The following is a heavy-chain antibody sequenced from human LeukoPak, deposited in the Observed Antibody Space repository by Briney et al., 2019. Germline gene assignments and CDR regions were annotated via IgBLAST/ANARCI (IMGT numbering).Heavy chain of an antibody. V-gene: IGHV1-18*01. D-gene: IGHD3-9*01. Sequence: ASVKVSCKASGYTFINYAIHWVRQAPGQGLEWMGWISAYNGNTNYAQELQGRVTMTTDTSTSTAYMELRSLRSDDTAVYYCARDRLVQQRFDPWGQGTLVTVSS. CDR2: ISAYNGNT. CDR1: GYTFINYA. J-gene: IGHJ5*02. CDR3: ARDRLVQQRFDP.